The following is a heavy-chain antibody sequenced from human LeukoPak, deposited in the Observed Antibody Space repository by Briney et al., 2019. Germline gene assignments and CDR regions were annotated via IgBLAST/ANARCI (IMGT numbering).Heavy chain of an antibody. Sequence: GGSLRLSCAASGFTFSSYSMNWVRQAPGKGLEWVSSISSSSSYIYYADSVKGRFTISRDNAKNSLYLQMNSLRAEDTAVYYCARDLEILGVPDYWGQGTLVTVSS. CDR2: ISSSSSYI. V-gene: IGHV3-21*01. CDR3: ARDLEILGVPDY. CDR1: GFTFSSYS. J-gene: IGHJ4*02. D-gene: IGHD1-26*01.